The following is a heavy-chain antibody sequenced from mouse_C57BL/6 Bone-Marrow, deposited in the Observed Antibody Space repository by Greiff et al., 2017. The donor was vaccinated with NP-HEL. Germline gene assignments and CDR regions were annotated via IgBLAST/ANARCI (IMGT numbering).Heavy chain of an antibody. V-gene: IGHV1-19*01. J-gene: IGHJ2*01. CDR2: INPYNGGT. D-gene: IGHD2-3*01. CDR3: ARENGYYDY. Sequence: EVQLVESGPVLVKPGASVKMSCKASGYTFTDYYMNWVKQSHGKSLEWIGVINPYNGGTSYNQKFKGKATLTVDKSSSTAYMELNSLTSEDSAVYYCARENGYYDYWGQGTTLTVSS. CDR1: GYTFTDYY.